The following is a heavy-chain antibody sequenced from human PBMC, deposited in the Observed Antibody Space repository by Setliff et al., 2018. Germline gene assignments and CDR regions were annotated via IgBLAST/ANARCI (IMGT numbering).Heavy chain of an antibody. Sequence: SETLSLTCTVSGYSISSGHYWGWIRQPPGKGLEWIGSISHSGSTYYNPSLRSRVTISLDTSKNQFSLKLSSVTATDTAVYYCARIPASLYYFDYWGQGTLVTVSS. CDR2: ISHSGST. CDR1: GYSISSGHY. J-gene: IGHJ4*02. CDR3: ARIPASLYYFDY. V-gene: IGHV4-38-2*02. D-gene: IGHD2-2*01.